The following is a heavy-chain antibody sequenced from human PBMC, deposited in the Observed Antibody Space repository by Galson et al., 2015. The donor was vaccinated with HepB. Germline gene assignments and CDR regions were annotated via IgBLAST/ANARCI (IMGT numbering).Heavy chain of an antibody. CDR2: IWYDGSNK. J-gene: IGHJ3*02. CDR1: GFTFSSYG. CDR3: ARDKQWLGSGGAFDI. Sequence: SLRLSCAASGFTFSSYGMHWVRQAPGKGLEWVAVIWYDGSNKYYADSVKGRFTISRDNSKNTLYLQMNSLRAEDTAVYYCARDKQWLGSGGAFDIWGQGTMVTVSS. V-gene: IGHV3-33*01. D-gene: IGHD6-19*01.